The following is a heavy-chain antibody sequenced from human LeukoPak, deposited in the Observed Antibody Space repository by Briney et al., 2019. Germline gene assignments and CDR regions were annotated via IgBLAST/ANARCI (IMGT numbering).Heavy chain of an antibody. V-gene: IGHV4-59*01. D-gene: IGHD5-12*01. CDR1: GGSISSYY. CDR2: IYYSGST. J-gene: IGHJ4*02. CDR3: ARLEWLRFGRAQNDY. Sequence: SETLSLTCTVSGGSISSYYWSWIRQPPGKGLEWIGYIYYSGSTNYNHSLKSRVTISVDTSKNQFSLKLSSVTAADTAVYYCARLEWLRFGRAQNDYWGQGTLVTVSS.